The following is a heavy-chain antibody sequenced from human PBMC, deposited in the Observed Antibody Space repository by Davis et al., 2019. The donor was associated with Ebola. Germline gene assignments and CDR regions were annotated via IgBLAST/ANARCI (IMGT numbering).Heavy chain of an antibody. V-gene: IGHV3-33*01. CDR1: GFTFSSYG. J-gene: IGHJ6*04. CDR2: IWYDGSNK. Sequence: SLKISCAASGFTFSSYGMHWVRQAPGKGLEWVAVIWYDGSNKYYVDSAKGRFTISRDNSKNTLYMQMNSLGAEDTAVYYCARDWRGMDVWGKGTTVTVSS. CDR3: ARDWRGMDV.